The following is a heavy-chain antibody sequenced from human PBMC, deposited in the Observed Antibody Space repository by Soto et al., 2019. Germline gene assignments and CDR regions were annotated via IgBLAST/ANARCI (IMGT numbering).Heavy chain of an antibody. CDR3: ARVSPDSIGYYYLTPNDY. CDR2: IIPIFGTA. Sequence: QVQLVQSGAEVKKPGSSVKVSCKASGGTFSSYAISWVRQAPGQGLEWVGGIIPIFGTANYAQKFQGRVTITADESTSTAYMELSSLRSEDTAAYYCARVSPDSIGYYYLTPNDYWGQGTLVTVSS. CDR1: GGTFSSYA. J-gene: IGHJ4*02. D-gene: IGHD3-22*01. V-gene: IGHV1-69*01.